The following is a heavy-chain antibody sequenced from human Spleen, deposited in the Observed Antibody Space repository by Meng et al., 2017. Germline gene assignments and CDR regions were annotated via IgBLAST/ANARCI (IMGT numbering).Heavy chain of an antibody. J-gene: IGHJ5*02. CDR1: GFTFSSYS. D-gene: IGHD2-8*01. Sequence: VQLVESGGGVVKPGGSLRLSCAASGFTFSSYSMNWVRQAPGKGLEWVSSISSSSSYIYYADSVKGRFTISRDNAKNSLYLQMNSLRAEDTAVYYCARLSIKCTNCVDPWGQGTLVTVSS. V-gene: IGHV3-21*02. CDR3: ARLSIKCTNCVDP. CDR2: ISSSSSYI.